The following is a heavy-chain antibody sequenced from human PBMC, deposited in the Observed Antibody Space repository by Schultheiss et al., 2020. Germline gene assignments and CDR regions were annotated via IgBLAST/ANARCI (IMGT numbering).Heavy chain of an antibody. CDR1: GGSFSDYY. D-gene: IGHD1-7*01. V-gene: IGHV4-34*01. CDR3: ARGNSRHYYYYGMDV. Sequence: SQTLSLTCAVYGGSFSDYYWSWIRQPPGKGLEWIGRIDTSGNTHYNPSLKSRVTISVDTAKREFSLKLTSVTAADTAVYYCARGNSRHYYYYGMDVWGQGTTVTVSS. CDR2: IDTSGNT. J-gene: IGHJ6*02.